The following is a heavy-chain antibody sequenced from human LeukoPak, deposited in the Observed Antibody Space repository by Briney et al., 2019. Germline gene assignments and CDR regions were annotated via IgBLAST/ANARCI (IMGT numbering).Heavy chain of an antibody. J-gene: IGHJ4*02. CDR1: GYSISSDYY. V-gene: IGHV4-38-2*02. D-gene: IGHD5-24*01. CDR3: ARHSWGYTVDY. CDR2: IYHSGST. Sequence: SETLSLTCTVSGYSISSDYYWGWIRQPPGKGLEWIGSIYHSGSTYYNPSLKSRVTISVDTSKNQFSLNLSSVTAADTAVYYCARHSWGYTVDYWGQGTLVTVSS.